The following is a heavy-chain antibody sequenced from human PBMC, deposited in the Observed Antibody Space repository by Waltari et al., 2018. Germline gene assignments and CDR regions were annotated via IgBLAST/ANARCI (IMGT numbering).Heavy chain of an antibody. Sequence: VQLLESGGGLVQPGGSLRLSCAASGFTFSSYDMTWVRQAPGEGLEWTSHITNNGGSTIYADSVYGRFTISRDNSKNTLYFQMSSLGAEDTAVYYCAKRLHSSGWYKFFDYWGQGTLVTVSS. CDR1: GFTFSSYD. V-gene: IGHV3-23*01. CDR3: AKRLHSSGWYKFFDY. CDR2: ITNNGGST. J-gene: IGHJ4*02. D-gene: IGHD6-19*01.